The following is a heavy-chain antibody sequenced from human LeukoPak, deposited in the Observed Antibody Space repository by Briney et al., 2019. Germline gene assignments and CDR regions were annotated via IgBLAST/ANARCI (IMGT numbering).Heavy chain of an antibody. CDR2: IYYSGST. D-gene: IGHD6-13*01. Sequence: PSETLSLTCTVSGGSISSSSYYWGWIRQPPGKGLEWIGSIYYSGSTYYNPSLKSRVTISVDTSKNQFSLKLSSVTAADTAVYYCARVLASWYKRNWFDPWGQGTLVTVSS. J-gene: IGHJ5*02. CDR3: ARVLASWYKRNWFDP. CDR1: GGSISSSSYY. V-gene: IGHV4-39*07.